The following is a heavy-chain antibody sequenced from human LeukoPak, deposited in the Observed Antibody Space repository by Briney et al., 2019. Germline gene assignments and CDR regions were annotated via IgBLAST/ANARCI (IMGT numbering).Heavy chain of an antibody. D-gene: IGHD6-13*01. CDR1: GFTFSGSA. Sequence: PGGSLRLSCAASGFTFSGSAIHWVRQASGKGLKWVGRIRGKDNSYATVFAASVQGRFSISRDDSKNTAFLQMNSLKTEDTAVYYCTRKRTGYPFDFWGQGTMVTVFS. V-gene: IGHV3-73*01. J-gene: IGHJ3*01. CDR2: IRGKDNSYAT. CDR3: TRKRTGYPFDF.